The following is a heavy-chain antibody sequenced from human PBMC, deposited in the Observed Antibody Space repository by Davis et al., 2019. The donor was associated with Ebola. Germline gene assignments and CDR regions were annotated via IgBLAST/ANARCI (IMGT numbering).Heavy chain of an antibody. CDR1: GGSISSYS. CDR2: IYYSGST. V-gene: IGHV4-59*01. CDR3: ARDTSY. J-gene: IGHJ4*02. D-gene: IGHD3-16*01. Sequence: MPSETLSLTCPVSGGSISSYSCSWIRQPPRKGLEWIGYIYYSGSTNYNSSLKRRVTISVDTSKNQFSLKLSSVTAADTAVYYCARDTSYWGQGTLVTVSS.